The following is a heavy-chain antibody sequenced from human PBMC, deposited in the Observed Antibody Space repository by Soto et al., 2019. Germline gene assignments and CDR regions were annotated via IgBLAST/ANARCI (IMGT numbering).Heavy chain of an antibody. Sequence: SLKVSCRTSGGTFSSYAISWERQAPGQGLEWMGGIVPIVDTATYAQKFQGSVTITADESTSTAYMELRMLRSDDTAVYYCARGQRVGSYSSSWYPPLHCSHCCTVVWGQGTTVTVSS. V-gene: IGHV1-69*13. CDR2: IVPIVDTA. D-gene: IGHD6-13*01. CDR1: GGTFSSYA. J-gene: IGHJ6*02. CDR3: ARGQRVGSYSSSWYPPLHCSHCCTVV.